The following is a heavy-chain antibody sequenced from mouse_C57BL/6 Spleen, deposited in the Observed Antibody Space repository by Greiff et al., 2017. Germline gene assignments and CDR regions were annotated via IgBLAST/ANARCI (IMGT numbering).Heavy chain of an antibody. V-gene: IGHV1-55*01. Sequence: QVQLQQPGAELVKPGASVKLSCKASGYTFTSYWMTWVKQRPGQGLEWIGDINPGSGSTNYNEKIKSKATLTVDTSSSTAYMQLSSLTSEDSAVYYYARGVYGGYYDDVDDWGQGTTVTVSS. D-gene: IGHD2-3*01. CDR1: GYTFTSYW. J-gene: IGHJ4*01. CDR3: ARGVYGGYYDDVDD. CDR2: INPGSGST.